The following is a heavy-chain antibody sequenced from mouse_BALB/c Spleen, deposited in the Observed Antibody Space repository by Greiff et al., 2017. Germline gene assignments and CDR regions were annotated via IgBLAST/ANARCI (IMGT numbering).Heavy chain of an antibody. J-gene: IGHJ4*01. CDR2: SRNKANDSTT. D-gene: IGHD1-1*01. CDR3: ARDEGTTGAMDY. Sequence: EVKLMESGGGLVQPGGSLRLSCATSGFTFSDFYMEWVRQPPGKRLEWIAASRNKANDSTTAYSASVKGRFIVARDTYQSILYLQMKALRAEDTAIYYCARDEGTTGAMDYWGQGTSVTVSA. CDR1: GFTFSDFY. V-gene: IGHV7-1*02.